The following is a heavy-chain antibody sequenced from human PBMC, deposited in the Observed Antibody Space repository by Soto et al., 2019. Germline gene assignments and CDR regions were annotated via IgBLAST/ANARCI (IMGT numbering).Heavy chain of an antibody. CDR1: GGSISSSSYY. J-gene: IGHJ4*02. CDR2: IYYSGST. Sequence: QLQLQESGPGLVKPSETLSLTCTVSGGSISSSSYYWGWIRQPPGKGLEWIGSIYYSGSTYYNPSLKSRVTISVDTSKNQFSLKRSSVTAADTAVYYCAGQTEGYDILTGYYYFDYWGQGTLVTVSS. CDR3: AGQTEGYDILTGYYYFDY. V-gene: IGHV4-39*01. D-gene: IGHD3-9*01.